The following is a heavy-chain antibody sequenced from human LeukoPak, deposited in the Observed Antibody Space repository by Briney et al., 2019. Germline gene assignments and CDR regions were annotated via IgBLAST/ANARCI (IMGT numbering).Heavy chain of an antibody. CDR2: IKQDGSEK. CDR1: GFTFSSYW. D-gene: IGHD3-22*01. V-gene: IGHV3-7*01. CDR3: AKDTPSRYDSSGYYQGYFDY. Sequence: GGSLRLSCAASGFTFSSYWMSWVRQAPGKGLEWVANIKQDGSEKYYVDSVKGRFTISRDNAKNSLYLQMNSLRAEDTAVYYCAKDTPSRYDSSGYYQGYFDYWGQGTLVTVSS. J-gene: IGHJ4*02.